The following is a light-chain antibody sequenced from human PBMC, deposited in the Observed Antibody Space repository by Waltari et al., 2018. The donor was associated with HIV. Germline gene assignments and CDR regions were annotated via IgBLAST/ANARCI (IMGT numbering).Light chain of an antibody. CDR2: GAS. J-gene: IGKJ1*01. CDR1: QSVTSD. V-gene: IGKV3-15*01. CDR3: QHYNNWPPWA. Sequence: ERVMTQSPATLSVSPGERATLSCRASQSVTSDLAWYQQKPGQAPRLLIYGASTRATGIPARFSVSGSGTEFTLTISSLQSEDSAVYYCQHYNNWPPWAFGQGTKVEIK.